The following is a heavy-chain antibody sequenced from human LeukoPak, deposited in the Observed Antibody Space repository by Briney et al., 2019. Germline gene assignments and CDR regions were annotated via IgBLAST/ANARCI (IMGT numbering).Heavy chain of an antibody. V-gene: IGHV3-9*01. CDR2: ISWNSGSI. D-gene: IGHD6-19*01. J-gene: IGHJ4*02. Sequence: PGRSLRLSCAGSGFIFNNYAMHWVRQPPGKGLEWVSGISWNSGSIDYADSVKGRFTISRDNAKNSLYLQMNSLRVEDTAIYYCAKDNRRHYTSGPNPDSLHWGQGALVTVSS. CDR1: GFIFNNYA. CDR3: AKDNRRHYTSGPNPDSLH.